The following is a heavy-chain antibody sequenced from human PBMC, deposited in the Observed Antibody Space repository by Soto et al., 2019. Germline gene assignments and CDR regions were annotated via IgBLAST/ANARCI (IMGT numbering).Heavy chain of an antibody. CDR3: ARYSGSSDFDY. J-gene: IGHJ4*02. CDR1: GGSMSSYY. CDR2: IYYSGST. Sequence: SETLSLTCTVSGGSMSSYYWSWIRQPPGKGLEWIGYIYYSGSTNYNPSLKSRVTISVDTSKNQFSLKLSSVTAADTAVYYCARYSGSSDFDYWGQGTLVTVS. D-gene: IGHD1-26*01. V-gene: IGHV4-59*12.